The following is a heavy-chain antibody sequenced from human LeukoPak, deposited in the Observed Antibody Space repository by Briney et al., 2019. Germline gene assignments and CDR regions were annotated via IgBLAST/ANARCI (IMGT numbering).Heavy chain of an antibody. CDR2: ISSSSSTI. V-gene: IGHV3-48*01. D-gene: IGHD3-16*01. Sequence: GGSLRLSCAASGFTVSTSYMNWVRQAPGKGLEWVSYISSSSSTIYYADAVKGRFTISRDNAKNSVYLQMNSLGVEDTAVCYCARPDRGGSYSHFDYWGRGTLVTVSS. CDR3: ARPDRGGSYSHFDY. J-gene: IGHJ4*02. CDR1: GFTVSTSY.